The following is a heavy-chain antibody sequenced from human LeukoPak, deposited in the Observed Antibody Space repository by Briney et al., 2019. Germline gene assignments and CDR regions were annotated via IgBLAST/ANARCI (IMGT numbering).Heavy chain of an antibody. D-gene: IGHD3-22*01. CDR1: GGSFSGYY. Sequence: SETLSLTCAVYGGSFSGYYWSWIRQPPGKGLEWIGEINHSGSTNYNPSLKSRVTISVDTSKNQFSLKLSSVTAADTAVYHCARDYDIGMDVWGQGTTVTVSS. CDR3: ARDYDIGMDV. J-gene: IGHJ6*02. V-gene: IGHV4-34*01. CDR2: INHSGST.